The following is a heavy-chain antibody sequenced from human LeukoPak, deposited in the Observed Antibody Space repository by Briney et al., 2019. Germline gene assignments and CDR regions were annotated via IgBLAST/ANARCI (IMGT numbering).Heavy chain of an antibody. CDR2: MNPNSGNT. Sequence: ASVKVSCKASGYTFTSYDINWVRQATGQGLEWMGWMNPNSGNTGYAQKFQGRVTITRNTSISTAYMELSSLRSEGTAVYYCARGQLPTYYYYMDVWGKGTTVTVSS. CDR1: GYTFTSYD. D-gene: IGHD6-6*01. CDR3: ARGQLPTYYYYMDV. V-gene: IGHV1-8*03. J-gene: IGHJ6*03.